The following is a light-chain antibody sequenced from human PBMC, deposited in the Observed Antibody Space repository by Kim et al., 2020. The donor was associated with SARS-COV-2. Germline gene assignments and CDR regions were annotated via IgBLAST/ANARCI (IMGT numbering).Light chain of an antibody. Sequence: PGQSVTISCNGTSSNVGGYNYVSWYQQHSGKAPKLMIYDVSKRPSGVPDRFSGSKSGNTASLTISGLQAEDEADYYCCSFADYSYVFGIGTKVTVL. CDR1: SSNVGGYNY. CDR3: CSFADYSYV. V-gene: IGLV2-11*01. CDR2: DVS. J-gene: IGLJ1*01.